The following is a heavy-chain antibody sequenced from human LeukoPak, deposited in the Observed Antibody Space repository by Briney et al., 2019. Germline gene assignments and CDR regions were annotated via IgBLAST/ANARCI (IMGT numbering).Heavy chain of an antibody. V-gene: IGHV4-34*01. D-gene: IGHD2-15*01. CDR2: INHSRST. Sequence: KASETLSLTCAVYGGSFSGYYWSWIRQPPGKGLEWIGEINHSRSTNYNPSLKSRVTISVDTSKNQFSLKLSSVTAADTAVYYCARGANFYYYGMDVWGQGTTVTVSS. CDR3: ARGANFYYYGMDV. J-gene: IGHJ6*02. CDR1: GGSFSGYY.